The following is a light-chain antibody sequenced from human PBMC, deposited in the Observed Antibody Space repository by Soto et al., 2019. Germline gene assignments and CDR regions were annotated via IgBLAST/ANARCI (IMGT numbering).Light chain of an antibody. CDR3: QQYYSYLYT. J-gene: IGKJ2*01. CDR1: QSITTW. V-gene: IGKV1-5*03. CDR2: KAS. Sequence: DIQMTQSPSTLSASVGDRVTITCRASQSITTWLAWYQQKPGKAPKLLIYKASFLESGVPSRFSGSGSGTEFTLTINSLQPDDLATYYCQQYYSYLYTFGQGTKLEIK.